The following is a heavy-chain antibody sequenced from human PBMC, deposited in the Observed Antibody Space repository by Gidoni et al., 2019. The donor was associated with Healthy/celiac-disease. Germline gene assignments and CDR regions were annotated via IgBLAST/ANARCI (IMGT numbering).Heavy chain of an antibody. CDR1: GGSISSYY. CDR3: ARDFAAGNYYYGMDV. CDR2: IYYSGST. D-gene: IGHD6-13*01. Sequence: QVQLQESGPGLVKPSETLSLTCTVSGGSISSYYWSWIRQPPGKGLEWIGYIYYSGSTNYNPSLKSRVTISVDTSKNQFSLKLSSVTAADTAVYYCARDFAAGNYYYGMDVWGQGTTVTVSS. V-gene: IGHV4-59*01. J-gene: IGHJ6*02.